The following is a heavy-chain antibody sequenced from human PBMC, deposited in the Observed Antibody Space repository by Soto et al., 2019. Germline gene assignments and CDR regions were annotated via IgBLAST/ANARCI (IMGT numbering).Heavy chain of an antibody. D-gene: IGHD2-8*01. J-gene: IGHJ4*02. CDR2: IKSKTDGGTT. V-gene: IGHV3-15*07. CDR1: GFTFNNAW. Sequence: EVQLVESGGGLVKPGGSLRLSCAVSGFTFNNAWMNWVRQAPGKGPEWVGHIKSKTDGGTTDYGASVKGRFTISRDDSKNMLYLQINRLRTEDTAVYYCTTDVWPFRGGDYWGRGTLVTVSS. CDR3: TTDVWPFRGGDY.